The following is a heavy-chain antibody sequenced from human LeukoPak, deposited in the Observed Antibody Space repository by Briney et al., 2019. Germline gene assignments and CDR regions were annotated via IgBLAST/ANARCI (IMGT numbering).Heavy chain of an antibody. CDR1: GFTFSSYS. V-gene: IGHV3-21*01. D-gene: IGHD6-13*01. CDR2: ISYSSEYI. Sequence: GGSLRLSCAASGFTFSSYSMNWVRQAPGKGLEWVSSISYSSEYIYYADSVQGRFTLSRDDAKNSLYLQMNSLRAEDTAVYYCARWPLDSSWYYFDYWGQGTLVTVSS. J-gene: IGHJ4*02. CDR3: ARWPLDSSWYYFDY.